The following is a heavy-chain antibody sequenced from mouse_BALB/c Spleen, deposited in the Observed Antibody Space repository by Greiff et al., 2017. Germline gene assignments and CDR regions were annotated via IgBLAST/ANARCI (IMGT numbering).Heavy chain of an antibody. CDR3: TRMKVPYAMDY. J-gene: IGHJ4*01. Sequence: QVQLQQPGAELVKPGASVKVSCKASGYTFTSYWMHWVKQRPGQGLEWIGVIDPSDSYISYNQKFKGRATLTVDTSSSTAYMQLSSLTSEDSAVYYCTRMKVPYAMDYWGQGTSVTVSS. CDR1: GYTFTSYW. CDR2: IDPSDSYI. V-gene: IGHV1S127*01.